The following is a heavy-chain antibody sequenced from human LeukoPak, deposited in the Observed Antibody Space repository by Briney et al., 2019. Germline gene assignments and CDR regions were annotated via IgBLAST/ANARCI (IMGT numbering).Heavy chain of an antibody. V-gene: IGHV4-59*01. D-gene: IGHD6-19*01. J-gene: IGHJ5*02. CDR1: GGSISSYY. CDR3: ARDKQWLSNWFDP. Sequence: PSETLSLTCTVSGGSISSYYWSWIRQPPWKGLEWIGYIYYSGSTNYNPSLKSRVTISVDTSKNQFSLKLSSVTAADTAVYYCARDKQWLSNWFDPWGQGTLVTVSS. CDR2: IYYSGST.